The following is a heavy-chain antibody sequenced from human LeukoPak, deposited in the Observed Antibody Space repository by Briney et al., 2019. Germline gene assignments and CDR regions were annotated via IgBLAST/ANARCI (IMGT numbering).Heavy chain of an antibody. CDR1: RFSFSSYG. Sequence: GGSLRLSCAASRFSFSSYGMHWVRQAPGKGLEWVSAISGSGGSTYYADSVKGRFTISRDNSKNTLYLQMNSLRAEDTAVYYCAKDHGRDYYGSGRYDYWGQGTLVTVSS. CDR2: ISGSGGST. J-gene: IGHJ4*02. CDR3: AKDHGRDYYGSGRYDY. D-gene: IGHD3-10*01. V-gene: IGHV3-23*01.